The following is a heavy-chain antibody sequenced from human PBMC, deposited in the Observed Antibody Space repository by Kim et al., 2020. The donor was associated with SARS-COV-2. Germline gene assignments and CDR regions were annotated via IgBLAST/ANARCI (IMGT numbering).Heavy chain of an antibody. CDR2: ISGSGGST. J-gene: IGHJ4*02. CDR1: GFTFSSYA. V-gene: IGHV3-23*01. CDR3: AKVVSLEWPHYLYYFDY. Sequence: GGSLRLSCAASGFTFSSYAMSWVRQAPGKGLEWVSAISGSGGSTYYADSVKGRFTISRDNSKNTLYLQMNSLRAEDTAVYYCAKVVSLEWPHYLYYFDYWGQGTLVTVSS. D-gene: IGHD3-3*01.